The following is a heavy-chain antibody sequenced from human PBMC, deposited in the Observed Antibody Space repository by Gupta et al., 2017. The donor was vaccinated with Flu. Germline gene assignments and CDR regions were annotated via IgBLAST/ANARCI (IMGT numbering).Heavy chain of an antibody. CDR3: ARDSFGSDILTGYNDPDY. CDR2: IKQDGSEK. D-gene: IGHD3-9*01. J-gene: IGHJ4*02. V-gene: IGHV3-7*01. Sequence: EVQLVESGGGLVQPGGSLRLSCAASGFTFSSYWMSWVRQAPGKGLEWVANIKQDGSEKYYVDSVKGRFTISRDNAKNSLYLQMNSLRAEDTAVYYCARDSFGSDILTGYNDPDYWGQGTLVTVSS. CDR1: GFTFSSYW.